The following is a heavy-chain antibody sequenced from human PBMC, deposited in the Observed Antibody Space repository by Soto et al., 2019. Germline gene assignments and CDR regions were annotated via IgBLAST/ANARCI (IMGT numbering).Heavy chain of an antibody. J-gene: IGHJ6*02. V-gene: IGHV1-46*01. D-gene: IGHD6-13*01. CDR1: GYTFTSYY. CDR2: INPSGGST. Sequence: QVQLVQSGAEVKKPGASVKVSCKASGYTFTSYYMHWVRQAPGQGLEWMGIINPSGGSTSYAQKFQGRVTTARDTSTRTVYMELSSLSSEDTAVYYCARDPFIAAVYYYGMDVWGQGTTVTVSS. CDR3: ARDPFIAAVYYYGMDV.